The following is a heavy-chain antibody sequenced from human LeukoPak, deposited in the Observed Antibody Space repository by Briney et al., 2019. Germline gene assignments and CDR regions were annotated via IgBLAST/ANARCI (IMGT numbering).Heavy chain of an antibody. CDR2: IKQDGSEK. CDR3: ARDSAGNDY. J-gene: IGHJ4*02. CDR1: GFTFSTYW. V-gene: IGHV3-7*01. D-gene: IGHD6-13*01. Sequence: GGSPRLSCAASGFTFSTYWMSWVRQAPGKGLEWVANIKQDGSEKYYVDSVKGRFTISRDNAKNSLYLQMNSLRAEDTAMYYCARDSAGNDYWGQGILVTVSS.